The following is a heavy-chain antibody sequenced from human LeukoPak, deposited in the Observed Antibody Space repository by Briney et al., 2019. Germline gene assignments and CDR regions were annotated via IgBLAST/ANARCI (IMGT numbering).Heavy chain of an antibody. CDR1: GFTFTDYG. J-gene: IGHJ4*02. Sequence: GGSLRLSCSVSGFTFTDYGMSWVRQAPGKGLEWVSTINGGGPRTYYADSVKGRFTISRDNSNTTQYLQMNNLRPQHTAMYCCAKIPDYDFWNEVSSSFDSWGQGTLVTVSS. V-gene: IGHV3-23*01. CDR2: INGGGPRT. D-gene: IGHD3-3*01. CDR3: AKIPDYDFWNEVSSSFDS.